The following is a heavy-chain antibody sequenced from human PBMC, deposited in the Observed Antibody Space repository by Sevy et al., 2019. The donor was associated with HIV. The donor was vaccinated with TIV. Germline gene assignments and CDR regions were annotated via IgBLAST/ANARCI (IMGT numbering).Heavy chain of an antibody. CDR1: GFTVSSVH. CDR2: FYSDGST. CDR3: CSDWYGSGLFMSDF. J-gene: IGHJ4*02. Sequence: GGSLRLSCAVSGFTVSSVHLDWVRQAPGKGLEWVSVFYSDGSTYYADSVKGRFTVSRDNSKNTVFLQMNSLSVEDTAVYYCCSDWYGSGLFMSDFWGQGSLVTVSS. V-gene: IGHV3-53*01. D-gene: IGHD6-19*01.